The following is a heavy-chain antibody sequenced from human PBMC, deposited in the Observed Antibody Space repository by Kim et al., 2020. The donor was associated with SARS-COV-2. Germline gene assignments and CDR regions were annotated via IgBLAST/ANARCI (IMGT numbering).Heavy chain of an antibody. V-gene: IGHV1-18*01. D-gene: IGHD3-3*01. CDR2: ISAYNGNT. J-gene: IGHJ3*02. Sequence: ASVKVSCKASGYTFTSYGISWVRQAPGQGLEWMGWISAYNGNTNYAQKLQGRVTMTTDTSTSTAYMELRSLRSDDTAVYYCARVHQLRFLEWLLPDAFDIWGQGTMVTVSS. CDR3: ARVHQLRFLEWLLPDAFDI. CDR1: GYTFTSYG.